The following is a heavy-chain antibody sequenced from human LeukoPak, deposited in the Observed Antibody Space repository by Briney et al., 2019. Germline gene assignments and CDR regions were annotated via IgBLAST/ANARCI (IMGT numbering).Heavy chain of an antibody. D-gene: IGHD4-17*01. CDR1: GFTFSGSW. CDR3: ARAGYYRFDY. CDR2: INGDATTI. Sequence: PGGSLRLSCVASGFTFSGSWMHWVRQPPGEGMVWVSRINGDATTINYADSVKGRFTISRDDAKNTLYLQMNSLRVEDMAVYYCARAGYYRFDYWGQGILVTVSS. V-gene: IGHV3-74*01. J-gene: IGHJ4*02.